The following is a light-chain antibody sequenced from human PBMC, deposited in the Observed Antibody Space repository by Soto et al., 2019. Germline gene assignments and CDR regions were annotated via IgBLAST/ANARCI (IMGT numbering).Light chain of an antibody. Sequence: EIVMTQCPATLSVSPGERATLSCRASQSVSSNLAWYQQKPGQAPRLLIYGASTRATGIPARFSGSGSGTEFTLTISSLQSEDFAVYYCQQYNNWPLRFGQGTKVEIK. CDR3: QQYNNWPLR. CDR2: GAS. J-gene: IGKJ1*01. V-gene: IGKV3-15*01. CDR1: QSVSSN.